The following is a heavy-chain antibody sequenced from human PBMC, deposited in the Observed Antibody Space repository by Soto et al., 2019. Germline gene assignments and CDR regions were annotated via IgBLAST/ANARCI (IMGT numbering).Heavy chain of an antibody. CDR1: GGSFSGYY. CDR3: ARVRSWFDP. V-gene: IGHV4-34*01. Sequence: PSETLSLTCAVYGGSFSGYYWSWIRQPPGKGLEWIGEINHSGSTNYNPSLKSRVTISVDTSKNQFSLKLSSVTAADTAVYYCARVRSWFDPWGQGTLLTVSS. CDR2: INHSGST. J-gene: IGHJ5*02. D-gene: IGHD1-1*01.